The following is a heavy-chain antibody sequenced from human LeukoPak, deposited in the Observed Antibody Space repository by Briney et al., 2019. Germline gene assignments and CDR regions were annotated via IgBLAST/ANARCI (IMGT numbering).Heavy chain of an antibody. CDR2: IWYDGSNK. D-gene: IGHD3-10*01. V-gene: IGHV3-33*01. J-gene: IGHJ4*02. CDR1: GFTFSGYG. Sequence: PGRSLRLSCAASGFTFSGYGMHWVRQAPGKGLEWVAVIWYDGSNKYYADSVKDRFTISRDNSKNTLYLQMNSLRAEDTAVYYCARVQGRYFGSGSYLGVDHWGQGTLVTVSS. CDR3: ARVQGRYFGSGSYLGVDH.